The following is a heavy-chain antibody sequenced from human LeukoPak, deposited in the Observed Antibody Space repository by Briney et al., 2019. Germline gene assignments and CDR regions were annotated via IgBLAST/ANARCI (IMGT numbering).Heavy chain of an antibody. J-gene: IGHJ4*02. CDR1: GGSISSYY. V-gene: IGHV4-59*08. Sequence: SETLSLTCTVSGGSISSYYWSWLRQPPEKGLEWLGYIYYSGSNNYNPSLKSRVTISVDTSKNQFSLKLSSVTAADTAVYYCASRIIVGAGYYFDYWGQGTLVTVSS. D-gene: IGHD1-26*01. CDR3: ASRIIVGAGYYFDY. CDR2: IYYSGSN.